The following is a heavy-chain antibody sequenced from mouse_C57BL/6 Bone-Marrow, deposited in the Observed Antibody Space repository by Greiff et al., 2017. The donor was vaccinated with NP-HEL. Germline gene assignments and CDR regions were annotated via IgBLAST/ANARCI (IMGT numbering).Heavy chain of an antibody. CDR3: TPITTVVEGDY. D-gene: IGHD1-1*01. J-gene: IGHJ4*01. V-gene: IGHV14-4*01. CDR1: GFNIKDDY. CDR2: IDPENGDT. Sequence: EVKLQESGAELVRPGASVKLSCTASGFNIKDDYMHWVKQRPEQGLEWIGWIDPENGDTEYASKFQGKATITADTSSNTAYLQLSSLTSEDTAVYYCTPITTVVEGDYGGQGTSVTVSA.